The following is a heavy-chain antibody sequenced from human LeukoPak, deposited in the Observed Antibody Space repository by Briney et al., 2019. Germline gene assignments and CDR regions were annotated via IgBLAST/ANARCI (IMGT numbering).Heavy chain of an antibody. J-gene: IGHJ3*02. Sequence: PGGSLRLSCVACGFTFNIYNYWMSWVRQAPGKGLEWVANIKQDGTEKYYVDSVKGRFTISRDNAKNSLYLQMNSLRAEDTALYYCARIYSGRNKGDTFDIWGQGTIVTVSS. CDR1: GFTFNIYNYW. V-gene: IGHV3-7*04. CDR2: IKQDGTEK. D-gene: IGHD1-26*01. CDR3: ARIYSGRNKGDTFDI.